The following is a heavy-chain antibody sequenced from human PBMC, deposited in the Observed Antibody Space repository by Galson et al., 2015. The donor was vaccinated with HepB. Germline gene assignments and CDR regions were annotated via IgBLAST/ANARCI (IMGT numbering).Heavy chain of an antibody. V-gene: IGHV1-69*13. CDR2: IIPIFGTA. CDR1: GGTFSSYA. J-gene: IGHJ4*02. CDR3: AREQAVAGVVYFDY. D-gene: IGHD6-19*01. Sequence: SVKVSCRASGGTFSSYAISWVRQAPGQGLEWMGGIIPIFGTANYAQKFQGRVTITADESTSTAYMELSSLRSEDTAVYYCAREQAVAGVVYFDYWGQGTLGTVSS.